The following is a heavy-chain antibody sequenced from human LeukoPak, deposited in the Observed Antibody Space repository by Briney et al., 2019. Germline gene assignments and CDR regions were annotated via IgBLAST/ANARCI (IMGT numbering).Heavy chain of an antibody. CDR3: ARYGYYYDSSGYIDY. J-gene: IGHJ4*02. CDR2: IYYSGST. D-gene: IGHD3-22*01. V-gene: IGHV4-59*01. Sequence: SETLSLTCTVSGGSISSYYWSWIRQPPGKGLEWIGYIYYSGSTNYNPSLKSRVTISVDTSKNQFSLKLSSVTAADTAVYYCARYGYYYDSSGYIDYWGQGTLVTVSS. CDR1: GGSISSYY.